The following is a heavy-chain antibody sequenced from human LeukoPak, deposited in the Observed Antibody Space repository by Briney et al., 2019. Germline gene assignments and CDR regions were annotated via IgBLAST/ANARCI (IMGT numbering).Heavy chain of an antibody. D-gene: IGHD3-10*01. CDR1: GGSISSGDYY. V-gene: IGHV4-30-4*01. Sequence: PSETLSLTCTVSGGSISSGDYYWSWIRQPPGKGLEWIGYIYYSGSTYYNPSLKGRVTISVDRSKNQFSLKLSSVTAADTAVYYCARGVRGLFDSFGELEDAFDIWGQGTMVTVSS. J-gene: IGHJ3*02. CDR3: ARGVRGLFDSFGELEDAFDI. CDR2: IYYSGST.